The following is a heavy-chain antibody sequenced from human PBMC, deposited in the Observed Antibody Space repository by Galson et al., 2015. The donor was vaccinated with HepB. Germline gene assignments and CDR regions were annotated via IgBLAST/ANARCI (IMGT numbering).Heavy chain of an antibody. D-gene: IGHD6-19*01. CDR3: AREMGQGGWHELRDF. CDR2: ISFDGGIE. V-gene: IGHV3-30*04. J-gene: IGHJ4*02. Sequence: SLRLSCAASGFAFSSHAMHWVRQAPGKGLEWVAIISFDGGIEYYADSVRGRFTISRDNSKNTLYLQMNSLRAEDTAVYYCAREMGQGGWHELRDFWGQGTLVTVSS. CDR1: GFAFSSHA.